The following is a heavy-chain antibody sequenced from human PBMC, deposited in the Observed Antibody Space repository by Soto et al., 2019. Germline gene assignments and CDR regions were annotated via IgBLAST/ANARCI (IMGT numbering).Heavy chain of an antibody. CDR2: IYYSGST. Sequence: PSETRSRTWTVSGGSISSGVYYWIWVRQHPGKGLEWIGYIYYSGSTYYNPSLKSRVTISVDTSKNQFSLKLSSVTAADTAVYYCARAAYYDILPAFDYWGQGTLVTVSS. CDR1: GGSISSGVYY. D-gene: IGHD3-9*01. CDR3: ARAAYYDILPAFDY. J-gene: IGHJ4*02. V-gene: IGHV4-31*02.